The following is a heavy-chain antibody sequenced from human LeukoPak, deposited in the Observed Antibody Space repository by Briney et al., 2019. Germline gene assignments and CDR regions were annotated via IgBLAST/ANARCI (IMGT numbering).Heavy chain of an antibody. CDR1: GFTFSSYA. CDR2: ISGSGGST. D-gene: IGHD3-10*01. V-gene: IGHV3-23*01. J-gene: IGHJ6*02. CDR3: AKDHMVQGAHYYYYGMDV. Sequence: TGGSLRLSCAASGFTFSSYAMSWVRQAPGKGLEWVSAISGSGGSTYYADSVKGRFTISRDNSKNTLYLQMNSLRAEDTAVYYCAKDHMVQGAHYYYYGMDVWGQGITVTVSS.